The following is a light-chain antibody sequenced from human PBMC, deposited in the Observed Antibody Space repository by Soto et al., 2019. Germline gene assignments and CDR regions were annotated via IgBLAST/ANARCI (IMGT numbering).Light chain of an antibody. J-gene: IGKJ5*01. V-gene: IGKV1-5*01. CDR2: DAS. Sequence: DIQMTQSPSTLSASVGDRVTITCRASQTISSWLAWYQQKPGKAPTLLIYDASTLERGVPSRFSGTGSGTEFTRFIDSLLPDDFATYYGQQYHTSSITCGQGTRLEIK. CDR1: QTISSW. CDR3: QQYHTSSIT.